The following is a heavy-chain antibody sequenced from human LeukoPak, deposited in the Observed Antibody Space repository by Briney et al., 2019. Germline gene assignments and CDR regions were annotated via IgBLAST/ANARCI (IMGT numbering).Heavy chain of an antibody. Sequence: SETLSLTCAAYGGSFSGYYWSWIRQPPGKGLEWIGEINHSGSTNYNPSLKSRVTISVDTSKNQFSLKLSSVTAADTAVYYCARGPGYSSGWYDYYYYGMDVWGQGTTVTVSS. J-gene: IGHJ6*02. V-gene: IGHV4-34*01. CDR3: ARGPGYSSGWYDYYYYGMDV. D-gene: IGHD6-19*01. CDR1: GGSFSGYY. CDR2: INHSGST.